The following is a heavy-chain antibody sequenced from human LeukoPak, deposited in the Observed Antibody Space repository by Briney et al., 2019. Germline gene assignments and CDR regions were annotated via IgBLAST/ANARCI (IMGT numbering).Heavy chain of an antibody. CDR2: INHSGST. CDR1: GGSFNGYY. D-gene: IGHD3-10*01. V-gene: IGHV4-34*01. CDR3: ARGRFTMVRGVTRGAFDI. Sequence: SETLSLTCAVYGGSFNGYYWTWIRQPPGKGLEWIGEINHSGSTDYNPSLKSRVTISVDTSKNQFSLKLSSVTAADTAVYYCARGRFTMVRGVTRGAFDIWGQGTMVTVSS. J-gene: IGHJ3*02.